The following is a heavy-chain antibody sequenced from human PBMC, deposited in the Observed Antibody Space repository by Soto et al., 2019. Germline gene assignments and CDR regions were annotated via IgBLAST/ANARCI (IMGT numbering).Heavy chain of an antibody. V-gene: IGHV4-39*01. CDR3: ARLTLYYDFWSGYGDLYAFDI. CDR2: IYYSGST. CDR1: GGSISSSSYY. D-gene: IGHD3-3*01. Sequence: QLQLQESGPGLVKPSETLSLTCTVSGGSISSSSYYWGWIRQPPGKGLEWIGSIYYSGSTYYNPSRKGRVTISVDTSKNQFSLKLSSVTAADTAVYYCARLTLYYDFWSGYGDLYAFDIWGQGTMVTVSS. J-gene: IGHJ3*02.